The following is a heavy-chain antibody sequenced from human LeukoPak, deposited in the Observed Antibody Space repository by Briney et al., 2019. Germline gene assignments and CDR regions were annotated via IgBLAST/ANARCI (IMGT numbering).Heavy chain of an antibody. CDR2: INHSGST. CDR1: GGSLSGYF. Sequence: PSETLSLTCAVYGGSLSGYFWSWIRQPPGKGLEWIGEINHSGSTNYNPSLKSRVTISVDTSKNQFSLKLSSVTAADTAVYYCARNDYYYHDMDVWGQGTTVTVSS. J-gene: IGHJ6*02. CDR3: ARNDYYYHDMDV. V-gene: IGHV4-34*01.